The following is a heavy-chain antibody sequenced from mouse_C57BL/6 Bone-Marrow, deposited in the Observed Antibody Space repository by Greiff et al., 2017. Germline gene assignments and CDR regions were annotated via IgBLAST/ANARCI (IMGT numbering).Heavy chain of an antibody. CDR1: GYTFTSYW. J-gene: IGHJ3*01. Sequence: VQLQQPGAELVKPGASVKVSCKASGYTFTSYWMHWVKQRPGQGLEWIGRIHPSDSDTNYNQKFKGKATLTVDKSSSTAYMQLRSLTSDDSAVYYSARDSSGYAWFAYWGEEALVTVSA. CDR3: ARDSSGYAWFAY. V-gene: IGHV1-74*01. D-gene: IGHD3-2*02. CDR2: IHPSDSDT.